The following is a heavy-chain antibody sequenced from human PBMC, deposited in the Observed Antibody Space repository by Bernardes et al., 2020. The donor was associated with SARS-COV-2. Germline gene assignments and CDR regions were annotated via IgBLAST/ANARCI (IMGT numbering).Heavy chain of an antibody. V-gene: IGHV3-30*03. J-gene: IGHJ4*02. D-gene: IGHD3-22*01. Sequence: GSLRLSCAASGFTFNNYGMHWVRQAPGKGLEWVAVISYDGSYKFYADSVKGRFTISRDNSKNTLYLQMNSLRAEDTAVYYCARTFIDSSGSAQTRPHFDTWGQGTPVTVSS. CDR1: GFTFNNYG. CDR2: ISYDGSYK. CDR3: ARTFIDSSGSAQTRPHFDT.